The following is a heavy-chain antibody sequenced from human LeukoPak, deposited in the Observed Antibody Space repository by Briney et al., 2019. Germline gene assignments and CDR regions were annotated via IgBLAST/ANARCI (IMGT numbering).Heavy chain of an antibody. Sequence: GGSLRLSCAASGFTFSSYAMSWVRQAPGKGLEWVSAISGSGGSTYYADSVKGRFTISRDNSKNTLYLQMNSLRAEDTAVYYCAKDLDSSGSQAYYFDYWGQGTLVTVSS. V-gene: IGHV3-23*01. D-gene: IGHD1-26*01. CDR2: ISGSGGST. J-gene: IGHJ4*02. CDR3: AKDLDSSGSQAYYFDY. CDR1: GFTFSSYA.